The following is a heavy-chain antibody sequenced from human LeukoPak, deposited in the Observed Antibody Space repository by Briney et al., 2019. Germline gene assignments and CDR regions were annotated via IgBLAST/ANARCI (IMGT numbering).Heavy chain of an antibody. J-gene: IGHJ4*02. Sequence: GGSLRLSCAASGCTFSSYPIHWVRQAPGKGLEWVAVISSDGSSKYYADSVKVRFTISRGNSKNTLYLQMNSLRAEDTAVYYCARSLEKATIRTSLDYWGQGTLVAVSS. CDR1: GCTFSSYP. CDR3: ARSLEKATIRTSLDY. CDR2: ISSDGSSK. V-gene: IGHV3-30-3*01. D-gene: IGHD5-24*01.